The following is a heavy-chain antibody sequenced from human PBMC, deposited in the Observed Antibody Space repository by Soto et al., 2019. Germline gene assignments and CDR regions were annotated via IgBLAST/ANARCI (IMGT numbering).Heavy chain of an antibody. Sequence: ASVKVSCKASGYTFTGYYMHWVRQAPGQGLEWMGWINPNSGGTNYAQKFQGRVTMTRDTSISTAYMELSRLRSDDTAVYYCARDRKIGGYDSNAFDIWGRGTMVTVSS. V-gene: IGHV1-2*02. CDR2: INPNSGGT. J-gene: IGHJ3*02. CDR3: ARDRKIGGYDSNAFDI. CDR1: GYTFTGYY. D-gene: IGHD5-12*01.